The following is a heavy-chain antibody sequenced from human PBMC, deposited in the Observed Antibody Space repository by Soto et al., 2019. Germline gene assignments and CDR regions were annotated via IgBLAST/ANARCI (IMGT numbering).Heavy chain of an antibody. J-gene: IGHJ5*02. Sequence: KPGGSLRLSCAASGFTFSTYSMNWVRQAPGKGLEWVSSISSTSRTIYDADSVKGRFTISRDNAKNSLFLQMNSLRVEDTAVYYCATDGEGSGSYPDHWGQGTLVTVSS. V-gene: IGHV3-21*01. CDR2: ISSTSRTI. D-gene: IGHD3-10*01. CDR1: GFTFSTYS. CDR3: ATDGEGSGSYPDH.